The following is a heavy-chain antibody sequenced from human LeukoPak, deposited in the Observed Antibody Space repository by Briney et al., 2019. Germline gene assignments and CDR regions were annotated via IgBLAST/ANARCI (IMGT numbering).Heavy chain of an antibody. CDR3: ATGQTGTGEFYFDY. J-gene: IGHJ4*02. CDR1: GYTRTELS. D-gene: IGHD3-9*01. CDR2: FDPEDGET. Sequence: ASVKVSCKVSGYTRTELSMHWVRQAPGKGLEWMGGFDPEDGETIYAQKFQGRVTMTEDTSTDTAYMELSSLRSEDTAVYYCATGQTGTGEFYFDYWGQGTLVTVSS. V-gene: IGHV1-24*01.